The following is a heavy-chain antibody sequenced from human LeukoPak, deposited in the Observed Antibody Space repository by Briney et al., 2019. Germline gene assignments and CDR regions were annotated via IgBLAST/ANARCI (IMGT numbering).Heavy chain of an antibody. Sequence: GGSLRLSCAASGFTFSDYYMSWIRQAPGKGLEWVSYISSSGNIIYYADSVKGRFTISRDNAKNSLYLKMNSLRAEDTAVYYCARGDDSSGYYEDYYYYMDVWGKGTTVTVSS. CDR2: ISSSGNII. D-gene: IGHD3-22*01. V-gene: IGHV3-11*04. J-gene: IGHJ6*03. CDR1: GFTFSDYY. CDR3: ARGDDSSGYYEDYYYYMDV.